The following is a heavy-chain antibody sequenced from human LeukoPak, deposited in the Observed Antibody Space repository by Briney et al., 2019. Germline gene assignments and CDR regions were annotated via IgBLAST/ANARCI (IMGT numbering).Heavy chain of an antibody. Sequence: GGSLRLSCAASGFTFSSYAMHWVRQAPGKGLEWVAVISYDGSNKYYADSVKGRFTISRDNSKNTLYLQMNSLRAEDTAVYYCASVALRDYDILTGYYSCDYRGQGTLVTVSS. CDR2: ISYDGSNK. CDR1: GFTFSSYA. D-gene: IGHD3-9*01. CDR3: ASVALRDYDILTGYYSCDY. J-gene: IGHJ4*02. V-gene: IGHV3-30-3*01.